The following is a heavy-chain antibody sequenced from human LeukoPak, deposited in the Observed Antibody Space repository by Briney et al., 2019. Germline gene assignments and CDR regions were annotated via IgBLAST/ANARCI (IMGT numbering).Heavy chain of an antibody. V-gene: IGHV3-21*01. CDR3: ARGAYDSSGQFDY. J-gene: IGHJ4*02. Sequence: PGGSLRLSCAASGFTFSNAWMNWVRQAPGKGLEWVSSISSSSSYIYYADSVKGRFTISRDNAKNSLYLQMNSLRAEDTAVYYCARGAYDSSGQFDYWGQGTLVTVSS. CDR1: GFTFSNAW. CDR2: ISSSSSYI. D-gene: IGHD3-22*01.